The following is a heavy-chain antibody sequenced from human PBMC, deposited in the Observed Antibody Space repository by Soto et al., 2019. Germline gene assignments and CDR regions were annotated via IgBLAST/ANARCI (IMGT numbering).Heavy chain of an antibody. J-gene: IGHJ4*02. CDR2: ISGSGGST. D-gene: IGHD2-21*02. CDR3: AKGRLKIVVVTAIYYFDY. V-gene: IGHV3-23*01. Sequence: PGGSLRLSCAASGFTFSSYAMSWVRQAPGKGLEWVSAISGSGGSTYYADSVKGRFTISRDNSKNTLYLQMNSLRAEGTAVYYCAKGRLKIVVVTAIYYFDYWGQGTLVTVSS. CDR1: GFTFSSYA.